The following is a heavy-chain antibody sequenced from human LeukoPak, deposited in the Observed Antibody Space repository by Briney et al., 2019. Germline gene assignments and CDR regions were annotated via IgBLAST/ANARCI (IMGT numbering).Heavy chain of an antibody. J-gene: IGHJ5*02. CDR3: ARGLLYSSSWYPNWFDP. D-gene: IGHD6-13*01. V-gene: IGHV1-46*01. Sequence: GASVKVSCKASGYTFTSYYMHWVRQAPGQGLEWMGIVNPSGGSTSYAQKFQGRVTMTRDMSTSTVYMELCSLRSEDTAVYYCARGLLYSSSWYPNWFDPWGQGTLVTVSS. CDR1: GYTFTSYY. CDR2: VNPSGGST.